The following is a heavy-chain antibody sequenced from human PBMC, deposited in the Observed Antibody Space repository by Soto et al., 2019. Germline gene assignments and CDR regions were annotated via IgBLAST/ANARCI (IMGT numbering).Heavy chain of an antibody. J-gene: IGHJ4*02. CDR1: GFTFSDYY. Sequence: PGGSLRLSCAASGFTFSDYYMTWIGQAPGNGLEWVSYISSSGSHRFYADSVKGRFTISRDNDKNSLYVQLNSLRAEDTAMYYCARAGYSSGWVDYWGQGTLVTVSS. V-gene: IGHV3-11*01. CDR3: ARAGYSSGWVDY. D-gene: IGHD6-19*01. CDR2: ISSSGSHR.